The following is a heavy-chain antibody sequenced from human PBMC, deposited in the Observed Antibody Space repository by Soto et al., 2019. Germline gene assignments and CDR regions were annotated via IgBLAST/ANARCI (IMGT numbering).Heavy chain of an antibody. V-gene: IGHV3-30*18. Sequence: GGSLRLSCAVSGVTISSYGLHWVRQAPGKGLEWVAFISYDGINKYYGDSVKGRFTISRDNSKNTLFLQMNSLRTEDTAVYYCAKDVGITGATADSWGQGTRVTVSS. CDR1: GVTISSYG. J-gene: IGHJ4*02. D-gene: IGHD1-7*01. CDR2: ISYDGINK. CDR3: AKDVGITGATADS.